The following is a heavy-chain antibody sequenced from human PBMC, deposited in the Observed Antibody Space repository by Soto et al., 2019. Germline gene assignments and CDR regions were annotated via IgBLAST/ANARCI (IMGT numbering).Heavy chain of an antibody. CDR2: IIPIFGTA. J-gene: IGHJ6*02. CDR1: GGTFSSYA. V-gene: IGHV1-69*01. Sequence: QVQLVQSGAEVKKPGSSVKVSCKASGGTFSSYAISWVRQAPGQGLEWMGGIIPIFGTANYAQKVQGRVTITADESTSTAYMELSSLRAEDTAVYYCARVFDSSGYKDSYYGMDVWGQGTTVTVSS. CDR3: ARVFDSSGYKDSYYGMDV. D-gene: IGHD3-22*01.